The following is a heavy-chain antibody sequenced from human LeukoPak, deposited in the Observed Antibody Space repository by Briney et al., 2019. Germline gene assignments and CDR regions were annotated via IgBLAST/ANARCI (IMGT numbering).Heavy chain of an antibody. D-gene: IGHD3-16*02. CDR3: AKDDISQLRVGELSPWGVFDY. CDR2: IKPNSGGT. CDR1: GYTFTGYY. V-gene: IGHV1-2*02. J-gene: IGHJ4*02. Sequence: ASVKVSCKAFGYTFTGYYIHWLRQAPGQGLEWMGWIKPNSGGTDSAQKFQGRVTMTRDTSISTAYMELSSLRSDDTAVYYCAKDDISQLRVGELSPWGVFDYWGQGTLVTVSS.